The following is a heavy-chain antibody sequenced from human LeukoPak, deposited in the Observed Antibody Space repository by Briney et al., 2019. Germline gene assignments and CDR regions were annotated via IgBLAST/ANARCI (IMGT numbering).Heavy chain of an antibody. J-gene: IGHJ4*02. CDR1: GGSFSDYY. D-gene: IGHD3-10*01. V-gene: IGHV4-34*01. CDR3: GSLSERFDPDF. CDR2: INHSGST. Sequence: SETLSLTCAVYGGSFSDYYWTWIRQPPGKGLEWIGEINHSGSTKYIPSLKSRVTISVDTSKNQFSLILNSVTAADTAVYYCGSLSERFDPDFWGQGTLVTVSS.